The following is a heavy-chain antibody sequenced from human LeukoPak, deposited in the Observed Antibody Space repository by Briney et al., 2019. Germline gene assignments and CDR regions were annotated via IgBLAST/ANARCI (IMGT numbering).Heavy chain of an antibody. Sequence: GSLRLSCAASGFTFSSYAMSWVRQAPGKGLEWVSAISGSGGSTYYADSAKGRFTISRDNSKNTLYLQMNSLRAEDTAVYYCAKDQWELLSFDYWGQGTLVTVSS. CDR1: GFTFSSYA. J-gene: IGHJ4*02. V-gene: IGHV3-23*01. CDR2: ISGSGGST. D-gene: IGHD1-26*01. CDR3: AKDQWELLSFDY.